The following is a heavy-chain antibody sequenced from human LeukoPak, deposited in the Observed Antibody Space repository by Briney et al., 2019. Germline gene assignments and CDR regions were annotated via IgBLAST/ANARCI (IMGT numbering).Heavy chain of an antibody. Sequence: GWSLRLSCAASGFTFSSYAMSWVRQAPGKGLEWVSAISGSGGSTYYADSVKGRFTISRDNSKNTLYLQMNSLRAEDTAVYYCAKVAAGYCSSTSCYVYYYYMDVWGKGTTVTVSS. CDR1: GFTFSSYA. V-gene: IGHV3-23*01. CDR3: AKVAAGYCSSTSCYVYYYYMDV. CDR2: ISGSGGST. D-gene: IGHD2-2*01. J-gene: IGHJ6*03.